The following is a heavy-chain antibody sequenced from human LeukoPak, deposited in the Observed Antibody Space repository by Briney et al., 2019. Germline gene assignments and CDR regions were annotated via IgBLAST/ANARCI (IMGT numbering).Heavy chain of an antibody. CDR2: IYSAGGT. D-gene: IGHD1-1*01. CDR1: GFTVSSNY. V-gene: IGHV3-66*01. CDR3: ARDRGGTTRFLEGTYDY. J-gene: IGHJ4*02. Sequence: GGSLRLSCAASGFTVSSNYMSWVRQAPGKGLEWVSVIYSAGGTYYADSVKGRFTISRDNSKNTLYLQMNSLRAEDTAVYYCARDRGGTTRFLEGTYDYWGQGTLVTVSS.